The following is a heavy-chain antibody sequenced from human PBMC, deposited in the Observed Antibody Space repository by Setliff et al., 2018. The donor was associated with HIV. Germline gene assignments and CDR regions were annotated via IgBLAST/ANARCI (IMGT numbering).Heavy chain of an antibody. Sequence: PSETLSLTCTVSGDSITSNSYYWGWIRQSPGKGLEWIGTMHHSGSTYYNPSLKSRVAILIDTSKNQFPLRLSSVTAADTAVYYCVRDPPLTPTDADHPFDIWGQGTMVTVSS. D-gene: IGHD2-21*02. V-gene: IGHV4-39*02. CDR1: GDSITSNSYY. CDR2: MHHSGST. J-gene: IGHJ3*02. CDR3: VRDPPLTPTDADHPFDI.